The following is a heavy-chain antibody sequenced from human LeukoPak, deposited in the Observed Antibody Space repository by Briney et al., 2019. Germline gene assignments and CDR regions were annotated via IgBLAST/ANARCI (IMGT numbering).Heavy chain of an antibody. CDR3: ARMEYSSSSGFCCDY. J-gene: IGHJ4*02. Sequence: SGPTLVHPTPTLTLTCTFSGFSRSTRGMRVSWIRQPPVKALGWLARIDWDDDKFYSTSLKTRLTISKDTSKNQVVLTMTNMDPVDTATYYCARMEYSSSSGFCCDYWGQGTLGTVSS. CDR2: IDWDDDK. D-gene: IGHD6-6*01. CDR1: GFSRSTRGMR. V-gene: IGHV2-70*04.